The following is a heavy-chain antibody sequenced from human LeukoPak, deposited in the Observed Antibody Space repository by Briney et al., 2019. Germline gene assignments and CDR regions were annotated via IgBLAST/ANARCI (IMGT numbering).Heavy chain of an antibody. J-gene: IGHJ3*02. D-gene: IGHD1-7*01. CDR2: IYYSGST. V-gene: IGHV4-59*01. Sequence: PSETLSLXCTVSGGSISSYYWSWIRQPPGKGLESIGYIYYSGSTNYNPSLKSRVTISVDTSKNQFSLKLSSVTAADTAVYYCARVLGTTNSPYDAFDIWGQGTMVTVSS. CDR3: ARVLGTTNSPYDAFDI. CDR1: GGSISSYY.